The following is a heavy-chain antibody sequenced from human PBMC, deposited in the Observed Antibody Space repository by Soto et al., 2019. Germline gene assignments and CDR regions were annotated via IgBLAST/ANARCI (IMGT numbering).Heavy chain of an antibody. V-gene: IGHV4-31*03. D-gene: IGHD6-19*01. Sequence: SETLSLTCTVSGGSISSGGYYWSWIRQHPGKGLEWIGYIYYSGSTYYNPSLKSRVTISVDTSKNQFSLKLSSVTAADTAVYYCARANSRGWPSVLDYWGQGTLVTVSS. CDR2: IYYSGST. CDR3: ARANSRGWPSVLDY. J-gene: IGHJ4*02. CDR1: GGSISSGGYY.